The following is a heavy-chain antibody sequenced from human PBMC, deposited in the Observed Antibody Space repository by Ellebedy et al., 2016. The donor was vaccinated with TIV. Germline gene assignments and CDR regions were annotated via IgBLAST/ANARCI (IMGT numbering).Heavy chain of an antibody. Sequence: ASVKVSCXVTGNNFRRYGINWVRQAPGQGLQWMAWISPHNGHTIHAQKFQGRVTMTTDTLTTTAYMEMRSLTSDDTAVYYCATDGPVGGSGHYYMVHWGQGTLVIVSS. J-gene: IGHJ4*02. CDR3: ATDGPVGGSGHYYMVH. D-gene: IGHD3-10*01. CDR1: GNNFRRYG. V-gene: IGHV1-18*01. CDR2: ISPHNGHT.